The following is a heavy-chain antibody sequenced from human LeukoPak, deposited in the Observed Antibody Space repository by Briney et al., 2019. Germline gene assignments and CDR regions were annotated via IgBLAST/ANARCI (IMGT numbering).Heavy chain of an antibody. D-gene: IGHD5-12*01. CDR1: GFTFSSYS. J-gene: IGHJ3*02. V-gene: IGHV3-21*01. CDR2: ISSSSSYI. Sequence: GGSLRLSCAASGFTFSSYSMNWVRQAPGKGLEWVSSISSSSSYIYYADSVKGRSTISRDNAKNSLYLQMNSLRAEDTAVYYCARDYSGYDGAFDIWDQGTMVTVSS. CDR3: ARDYSGYDGAFDI.